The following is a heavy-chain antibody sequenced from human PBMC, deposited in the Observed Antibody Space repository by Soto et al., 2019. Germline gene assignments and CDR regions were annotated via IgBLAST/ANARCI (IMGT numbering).Heavy chain of an antibody. V-gene: IGHV3-7*05. Sequence: EVQLEESGGDLVQPGGSLRLSCAASGFTLSAYWMTWVRQAPGKGLEWVANINRDGSKKSYLDSVRGRFTISRDNVGNSLYLQTDSLRADDTALYDCARDVSPGSSSLYLDAFDIWGQGTMVTVSS. J-gene: IGHJ3*02. CDR3: ARDVSPGSSSLYLDAFDI. D-gene: IGHD6-13*01. CDR1: GFTLSAYW. CDR2: INRDGSKK.